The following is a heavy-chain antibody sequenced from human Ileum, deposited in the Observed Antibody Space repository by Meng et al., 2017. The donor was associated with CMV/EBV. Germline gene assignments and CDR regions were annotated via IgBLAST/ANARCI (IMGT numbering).Heavy chain of an antibody. V-gene: IGHV3-30*04. CDR3: TRKYSNSRPFDY. J-gene: IGHJ4*02. CDR1: GFTFRTYG. Sequence: GESLKISCEASGFTFRTYGLHWVRQAPGKGLEWVSAISYDGINKYYADFVKGRFTVSRDNSNNTLYLQMNSLRPDDTAIYYCTRKYSNSRPFDYWGQGTLVTVSS. CDR2: ISYDGINK. D-gene: IGHD6-6*01.